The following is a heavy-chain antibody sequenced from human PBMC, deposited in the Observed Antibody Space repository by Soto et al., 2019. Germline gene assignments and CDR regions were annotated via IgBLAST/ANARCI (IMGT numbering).Heavy chain of an antibody. CDR3: VLGYCISTSCYEDYYYYYGMDV. Sequence: QVQLVQSGAEVKKPGSSVKVSCKASGGTFSSYAISWVRQAPGQGLEWMGGIIPIFGTANYAQKCQGRVTFTAAESTSTAYMELSSLISEDSAVYYCVLGYCISTSCYEDYYYYYGMDVWGQGTTVTVSS. J-gene: IGHJ6*02. V-gene: IGHV1-69*12. CDR2: IIPIFGTA. CDR1: GGTFSSYA. D-gene: IGHD2-2*01.